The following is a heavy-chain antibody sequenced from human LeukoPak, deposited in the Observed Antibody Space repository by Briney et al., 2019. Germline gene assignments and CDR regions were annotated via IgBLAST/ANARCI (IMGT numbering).Heavy chain of an antibody. CDR3: AKYGDYEEIDY. V-gene: IGHV4-34*01. J-gene: IGHJ4*02. CDR2: INHRGST. D-gene: IGHD4-17*01. CDR1: GGSFSGYY. Sequence: SETLSLTCAVYGGSFSGYYWSWIRQPPGKGLEWIGEINHRGSTNYDPSLKSRVTISVDTSKNQFSLKLSSVTAADTAVYYCAKYGDYEEIDYWGQGTLVTVSS.